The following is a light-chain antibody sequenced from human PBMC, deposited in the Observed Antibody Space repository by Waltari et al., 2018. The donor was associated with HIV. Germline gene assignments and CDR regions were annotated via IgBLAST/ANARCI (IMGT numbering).Light chain of an antibody. Sequence: SYELTQPPSVSVSPGQTARITCSGAALPKKYVYWYKQRSGQAPVMVIYKDSKRPSGIPERISGSSTGTMATLTITGAQAEDEGDYYCYSTDSGGDHRFFGGGTKLTVL. CDR3: YSTDSGGDHRF. CDR2: KDS. V-gene: IGLV3-10*01. CDR1: ALPKKY. J-gene: IGLJ2*01.